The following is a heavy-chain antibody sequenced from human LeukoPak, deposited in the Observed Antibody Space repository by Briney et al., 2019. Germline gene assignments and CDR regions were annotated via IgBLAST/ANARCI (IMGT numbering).Heavy chain of an antibody. J-gene: IGHJ4*02. CDR3: AARSRSGGIVGATGY. V-gene: IGHV3-23*01. CDR2: ISNSGGST. CDR1: GFTFSSYA. D-gene: IGHD1-26*01. Sequence: GGSLRLSCAASGFTFSSYAMSWVRQAPGKGLAWVSAISNSGGSTYYADSVKGRFTISRDNSKNTLYLQMNSLRAEDTAVYYCAARSRSGGIVGATGYWGQGTLVTVSS.